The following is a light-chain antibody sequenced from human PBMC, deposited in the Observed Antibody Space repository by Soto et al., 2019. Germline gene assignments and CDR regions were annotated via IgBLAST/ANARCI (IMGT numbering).Light chain of an antibody. CDR1: QTIRSNY. V-gene: IGKV3-20*01. CDR2: GAS. CDR3: QQYGSSPWT. Sequence: ETVLTQSPGTLSLSPGERATLSCRASQTIRSNYLAWYRQTPGQAPRLLIYGASNRATGIADRFSGSGSGTDFTLIISXXEPEDFALYYCQQYGSSPWTFGQGTKVEIK. J-gene: IGKJ1*01.